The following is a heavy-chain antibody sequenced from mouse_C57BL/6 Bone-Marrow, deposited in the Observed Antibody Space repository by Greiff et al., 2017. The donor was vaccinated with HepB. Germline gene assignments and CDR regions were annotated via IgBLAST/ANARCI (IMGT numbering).Heavy chain of an antibody. CDR1: GFTFTSYA. Sequence: EVQVVESGGGLVKPGASLKLSCAASGFTFTSYAMSWVRQTPEQRLEWVATISDGGSYTYYPDNVKGRFTFSTDNAKNNLYLQMSHLKSEDTAMYYCASSQVCYGNLVDDCGEGTTLTVAS. CDR2: ISDGGSYT. V-gene: IGHV5-4*01. D-gene: IGHD2-1*01. CDR3: ASSQVCYGNLVDD. J-gene: IGHJ2*01.